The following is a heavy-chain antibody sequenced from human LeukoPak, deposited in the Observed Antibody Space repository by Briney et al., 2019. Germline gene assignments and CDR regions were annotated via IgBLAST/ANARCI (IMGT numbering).Heavy chain of an antibody. CDR1: GGSISSYY. Sequence: SETLSLTCNVSGGSISSYYWSWIRQSPGKGLKWIGYIYYSGSTKYNPSLESRVTISIDTSKNHFSLKLSSVTAADTAVYYCARDRSSGWTGVFDIWGRGTMVTVSS. CDR2: IYYSGST. J-gene: IGHJ3*02. V-gene: IGHV4-59*01. D-gene: IGHD6-19*01. CDR3: ARDRSSGWTGVFDI.